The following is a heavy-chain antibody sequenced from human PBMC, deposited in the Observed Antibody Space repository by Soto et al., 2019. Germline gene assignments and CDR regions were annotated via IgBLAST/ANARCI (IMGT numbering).Heavy chain of an antibody. CDR2: IDHDGHA. J-gene: IGHJ4*02. Sequence: EVQLVESGGGLVQPGGSLRLSCAGSGFTFSNYWMHWVRQAPGKGLEWVSRIDHDGHADYADSVRGRFTISRDNAENTLYLQMISLRPEDTAVYYCVRDRHGDYWGQGTLVTVSS. CDR3: VRDRHGDY. CDR1: GFTFSNYW. V-gene: IGHV3-74*01.